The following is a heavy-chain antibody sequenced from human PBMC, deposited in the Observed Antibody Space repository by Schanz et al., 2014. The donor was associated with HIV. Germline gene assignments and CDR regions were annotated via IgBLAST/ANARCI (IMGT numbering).Heavy chain of an antibody. Sequence: QVQLVESGGGVVQPGRSLRLSCAASGFSFSTYGMHWVRQAPGKGLEWVAVIWYDGSNKYYAESVKGRFTISRDNSKNTLYLQVNSLRAEDTAVYYCARRDYGDYYYYYGMDVWGQGTTVTVSS. CDR3: ARRDYGDYYYYYGMDV. CDR2: IWYDGSNK. D-gene: IGHD4-17*01. CDR1: GFSFSTYG. V-gene: IGHV3-33*01. J-gene: IGHJ6*02.